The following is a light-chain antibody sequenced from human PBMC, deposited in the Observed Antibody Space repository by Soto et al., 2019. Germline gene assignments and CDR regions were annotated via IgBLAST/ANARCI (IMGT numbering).Light chain of an antibody. CDR2: DVT. V-gene: IGLV2-11*01. CDR3: CSYAGSYTLM. J-gene: IGLJ3*02. CDR1: SSDIGGYNY. Sequence: QPALTQPRSVSGSPGQSVTISCTGTSSDIGGYNYVSWYQHHPAKAPKLMIYDVTKRPSGVPDRFSGSKSGNTASLTISGLHAEDEADYYCCSYAGSYTLMFGGGTKLTVL.